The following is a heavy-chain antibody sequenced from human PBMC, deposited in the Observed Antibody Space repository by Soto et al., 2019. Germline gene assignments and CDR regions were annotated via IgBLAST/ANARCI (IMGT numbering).Heavy chain of an antibody. CDR3: ARAGMAARREWFDP. D-gene: IGHD6-6*01. CDR2: IYHSGST. CDR1: GGSIDSSDW. J-gene: IGHJ5*02. V-gene: IGHV4-4*02. Sequence: SETLSLTCAVSGGSIDSSDWWNWVRQTPEKGLEWIGEIYHSGSTNYNPSLKSRVTISVDKSKNQFSLKLSSVTAADTAVYYCARAGMAARREWFDPWGQGTLVTVSS.